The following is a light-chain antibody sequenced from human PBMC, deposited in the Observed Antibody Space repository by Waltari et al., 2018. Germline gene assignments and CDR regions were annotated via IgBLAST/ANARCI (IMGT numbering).Light chain of an antibody. J-gene: IGKJ4*01. CDR2: DAS. CDR3: QQRSNWPLT. V-gene: IGKV3-11*01. Sequence: EIVLTQSPATLSLSPGERATSSCRASQSVSNYLGWYQQKPGQAPRLLIYDASNRATGIPARFSGSVSGTDFTLTINSLEPEDFAVYYCQQRSNWPLTFGGGTKVEIK. CDR1: QSVSNY.